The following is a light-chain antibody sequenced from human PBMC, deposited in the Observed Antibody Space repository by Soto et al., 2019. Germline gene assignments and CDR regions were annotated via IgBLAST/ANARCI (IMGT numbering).Light chain of an antibody. J-gene: IGLJ2*01. V-gene: IGLV2-8*01. CDR1: SSDVAGSDY. CDR2: EVT. Sequence: QSVLTQPPSASGSPGQSVTISCTGTSSDVAGSDYVSWYQQHPGKAPKFIIYEVTKRPAGVPDRFSGSKSGNTASLTVSGLQADDESYYYCSSFARGDNPHVLFGGGTKLTVL. CDR3: SSFARGDNPHVL.